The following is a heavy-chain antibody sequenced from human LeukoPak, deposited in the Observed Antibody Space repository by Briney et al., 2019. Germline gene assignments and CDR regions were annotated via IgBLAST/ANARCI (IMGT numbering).Heavy chain of an antibody. Sequence: TLSCVAYGFTFSSSAMSWDSPAPGEVLEWVAGISGSGGITYYADSVKGRFTISRDNSKNTLFLQMNSLRAEDTAAYYCAKGTDRWLVESYWGQGTLVTVSS. D-gene: IGHD6-19*01. V-gene: IGHV3-23*01. CDR1: GFTFSSSA. J-gene: IGHJ4*02. CDR2: ISGSGGIT. CDR3: AKGTDRWLVESY.